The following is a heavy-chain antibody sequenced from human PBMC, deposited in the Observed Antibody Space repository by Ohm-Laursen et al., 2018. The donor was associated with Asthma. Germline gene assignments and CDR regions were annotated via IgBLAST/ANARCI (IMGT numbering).Heavy chain of an antibody. Sequence: ASVKVSCKASGYIFSNFFIHWVRQAPGQGLEWMGRINPNSGDTSFAEKFQGRVTMTRDTSFTTAYMDLSRLRSDDTAVYYCARASITGYSDYWGQGALVTVSS. J-gene: IGHJ4*02. CDR3: ARASITGYSDY. CDR2: INPNSGDT. CDR1: GYIFSNFF. V-gene: IGHV1-2*06. D-gene: IGHD1-20*01.